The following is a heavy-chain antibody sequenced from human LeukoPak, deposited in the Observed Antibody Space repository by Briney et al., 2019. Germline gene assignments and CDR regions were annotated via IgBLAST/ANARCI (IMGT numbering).Heavy chain of an antibody. D-gene: IGHD3-10*01. J-gene: IGHJ4*02. CDR1: GGSISSSSYC. CDR3: ARGVRLWFGELLLNYFDY. CDR2: IYYSGST. V-gene: IGHV4-39*07. Sequence: SETLSLTCTVSGGSISSSSYCWGWIRQPPGKGLEWIGSIYYSGSTYYNPSLKSRVTISVDTSKNQFSLKLSSVTAADTAVYYCARGVRLWFGELLLNYFDYWGQGTLVTVSS.